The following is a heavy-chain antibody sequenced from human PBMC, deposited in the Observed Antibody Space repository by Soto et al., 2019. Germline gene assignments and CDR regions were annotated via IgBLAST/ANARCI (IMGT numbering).Heavy chain of an antibody. J-gene: IGHJ5*01. V-gene: IGHV3-73*01. D-gene: IGHD2-21*01. CDR2: IRSKSNDYAT. CDR3: ARPDSGSYCFGECYLYSWFDS. CDR1: GFSFSDSA. Sequence: GGSRRLSCAASGFSFSDSAMHWVRQASGKGLEWVGRIRSKSNDYATRYGASVKGRFTISRDDSKNTAYLEMNNVKAEDAAVYYCARPDSGSYCFGECYLYSWFDSWGQGP.